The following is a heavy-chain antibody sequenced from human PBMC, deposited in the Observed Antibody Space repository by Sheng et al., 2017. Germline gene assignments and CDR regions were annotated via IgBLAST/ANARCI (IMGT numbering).Heavy chain of an antibody. J-gene: IGHJ5*02. CDR2: IYSGGST. CDR1: GFTVSSNY. D-gene: IGHD5-18*01. Sequence: EVQLVESGGGLIQPGGSLRLSCAASGFTVSSNYMSWVRQAPGKGLEWVSVIYSGGSTYYADSVKGRFTISRDNSKNTLYLQMNSLRAEDTAVYYCARLDNSYGYFWFDPWGQGTLVTVSS. CDR3: ARLDNSYGYFWFDP. V-gene: IGHV3-53*01.